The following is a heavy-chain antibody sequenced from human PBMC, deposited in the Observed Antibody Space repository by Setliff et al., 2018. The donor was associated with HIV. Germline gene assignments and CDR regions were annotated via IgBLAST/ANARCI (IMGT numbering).Heavy chain of an antibody. CDR3: VKDAYSSGKPGIS. Sequence: PGGSLRLSCAASTFSVSEYAMSWVRQAPGKALEWVSAVSNTGRRTFYADSVKGRFTISKDNFENVVYLQMNSLRVDDTAVYYCVKDAYSSGKPGISWGQGTQVTVSS. D-gene: IGHD3-22*01. CDR2: VSNTGRRT. J-gene: IGHJ4*02. V-gene: IGHV3-23*05. CDR1: TFSVSEYA.